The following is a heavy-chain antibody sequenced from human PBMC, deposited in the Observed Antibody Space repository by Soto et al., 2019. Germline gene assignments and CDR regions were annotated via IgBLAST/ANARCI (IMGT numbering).Heavy chain of an antibody. V-gene: IGHV3-7*01. CDR1: GFTFSSYW. CDR3: ARDLYSSSWYVGYYFDY. D-gene: IGHD6-13*01. CDR2: IKQDGSEK. J-gene: IGHJ4*02. Sequence: GGSLRLSCAASGFTFSSYWMSWVRQAPGKGLEWVANIKQDGSEKYYVDSVKGRFTISRDNAKNSLYLQMNSLRAEDTAVYYCARDLYSSSWYVGYYFDYWGQGTLVTVS.